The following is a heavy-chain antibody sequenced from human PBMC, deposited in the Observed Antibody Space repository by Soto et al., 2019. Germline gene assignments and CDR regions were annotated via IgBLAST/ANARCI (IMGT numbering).Heavy chain of an antibody. J-gene: IGHJ3*01. CDR1: GFIFTNYA. Sequence: EVQLLESGGGLVQPGGSLRLSCAASGFIFTNYALSWVRQAPGKGLEWVAGVSGSGGSSYYADSVKARFTVSRDNSRSTLYPQMSSLRAEDSAIYYCAKDADNDDYGVFDVWGQGTLVTVSS. CDR3: AKDADNDDYGVFDV. V-gene: IGHV3-23*01. D-gene: IGHD4-17*01. CDR2: VSGSGGSS.